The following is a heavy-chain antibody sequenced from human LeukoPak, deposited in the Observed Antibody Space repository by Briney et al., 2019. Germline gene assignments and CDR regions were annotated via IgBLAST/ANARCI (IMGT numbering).Heavy chain of an antibody. CDR2: IIPIFGTA. D-gene: IGHD2-2*02. Sequence: SVKVSCKASGGTFSSYAISWVRQAPGQGLEWMGGIIPIFGTANYAQKFQGRVTITADESTRTAYMELSSLRSEDTAVYFCARGEVVPAAISYYYYGVAVWGQGTTVTVSS. J-gene: IGHJ6*02. V-gene: IGHV1-69*13. CDR1: GGTFSSYA. CDR3: ARGEVVPAAISYYYYGVAV.